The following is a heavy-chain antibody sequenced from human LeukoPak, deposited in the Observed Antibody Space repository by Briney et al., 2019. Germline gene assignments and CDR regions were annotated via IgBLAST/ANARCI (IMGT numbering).Heavy chain of an antibody. CDR2: ISAYNGNT. CDR1: GYTFTSYG. D-gene: IGHD3-10*01. CDR3: ARGLITMVRGVIISNWFDP. V-gene: IGHV1-18*01. Sequence: ASVKVSCKASGYTFTSYGISWVRQAPGQGLEWMGWISAYNGNTNYAQKLQGRVTMTTDTSTSTAYMELRSLRSDDTAVYYCARGLITMVRGVIISNWFDPWGQGTLVTVSS. J-gene: IGHJ5*02.